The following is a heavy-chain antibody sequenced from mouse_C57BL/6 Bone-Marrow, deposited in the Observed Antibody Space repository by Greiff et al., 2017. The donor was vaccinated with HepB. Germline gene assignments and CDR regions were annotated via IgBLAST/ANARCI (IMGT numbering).Heavy chain of an antibody. CDR1: GYTFTSYW. D-gene: IGHD1-1*01. Sequence: VQLQQPGTELVKPGASVKLSCKASGYTFTSYWMHWVKQRPGQGLEWIGNINPSNGGTNYNEKFKSKATLTVDKSSSTAYMQLSSLTSEDSAVYYCAREEYYYYYAMDYWGQGTSVTVSS. CDR3: AREEYYYYYAMDY. CDR2: INPSNGGT. V-gene: IGHV1-53*01. J-gene: IGHJ4*01.